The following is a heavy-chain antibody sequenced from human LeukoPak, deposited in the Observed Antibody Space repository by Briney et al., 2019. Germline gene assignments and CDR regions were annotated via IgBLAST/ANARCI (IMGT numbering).Heavy chain of an antibody. CDR3: AKGSKAVLFTRDHYMDV. Sequence: GGSLRLSCAASGFNFSTYGIHWVRQAPGKGLEWVAFIRYDGSNKYYADSVKGRFTISRDNSKNTLYLQMNSLRAEDTAVYFCAKGSKAVLFTRDHYMDVWGKGTTVTISS. D-gene: IGHD6-19*01. J-gene: IGHJ6*03. CDR1: GFNFSTYG. V-gene: IGHV3-30*02. CDR2: IRYDGSNK.